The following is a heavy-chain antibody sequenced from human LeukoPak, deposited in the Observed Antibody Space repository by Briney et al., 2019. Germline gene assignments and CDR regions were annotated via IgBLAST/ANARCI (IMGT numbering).Heavy chain of an antibody. CDR3: AKDIQLST. CDR1: GFTFRTYG. J-gene: IGHJ3*01. D-gene: IGHD5-24*01. CDR2: ISGSGGST. V-gene: IGHV3-23*01. Sequence: GGSLTLSCAASGFTFRTYGMSWVRQAPGKGLEWVSVISGSGGSTFYADATKGRFTISRDNSMNTLSLQMNSLRAEDRAIYYCAKDIQLSTWGLGTMVTASS.